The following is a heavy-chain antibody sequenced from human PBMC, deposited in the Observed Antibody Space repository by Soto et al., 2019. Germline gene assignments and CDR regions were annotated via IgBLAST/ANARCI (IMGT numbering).Heavy chain of an antibody. CDR2: INPSGGST. Sequence: GASVKVSCKASGYTFTSYYMHWVRQAPGQGLEWMGIINPSGGSTSYAQKFQGRVTMTRDTSTSTVYMELSSLRSEDTAVYYCARSLGYCSGGSCYSFSSRGENWFDPWGQGTLVTVSS. J-gene: IGHJ5*02. V-gene: IGHV1-46*03. CDR3: ARSLGYCSGGSCYSFSSRGENWFDP. D-gene: IGHD2-15*01. CDR1: GYTFTSYY.